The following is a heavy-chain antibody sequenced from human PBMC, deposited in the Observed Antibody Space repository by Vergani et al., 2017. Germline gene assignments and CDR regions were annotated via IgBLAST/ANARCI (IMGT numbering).Heavy chain of an antibody. J-gene: IGHJ5*02. CDR3: AGGGLKIEGVTSNWFDP. D-gene: IGHD1-26*01. V-gene: IGHV1-18*01. CDR2: ISASNGNT. Sequence: QVQLVQSGTEVKKPGASVKVSCKASGYTFTTYGISWVRQAPGQGLEWMGWISASNGNTNYAQKLLGRVTMTTDRPTSTAYMELRSLRADDPAVFYCAGGGLKIEGVTSNWFDPWGQGTLVTVSS. CDR1: GYTFTTYG.